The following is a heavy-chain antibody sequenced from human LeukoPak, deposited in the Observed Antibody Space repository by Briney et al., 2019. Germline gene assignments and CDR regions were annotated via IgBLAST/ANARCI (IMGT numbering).Heavy chain of an antibody. CDR1: GFTFSSYT. D-gene: IGHD7-27*01. Sequence: GGSLRLSCAASGFTFSSYTMSWVRQAPGKGLEWVSTITTSDGNTYYADSVKGRFTVSRDNSKNTLFLQMNSLRAEDTAVYYCAKDGGLWVSAHWGDSWGRGTLVTVPS. J-gene: IGHJ4*02. CDR3: AKDGGLWVSAHWGDS. CDR2: ITTSDGNT. V-gene: IGHV3-23*01.